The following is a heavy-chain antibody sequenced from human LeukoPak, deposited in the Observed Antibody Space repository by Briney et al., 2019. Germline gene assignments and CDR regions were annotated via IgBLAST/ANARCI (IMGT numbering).Heavy chain of an antibody. CDR2: IYYSGST. CDR3: ARHRWFGELLALDWFDP. J-gene: IGHJ5*02. D-gene: IGHD3-10*01. V-gene: IGHV4-39*01. Sequence: PSETLSPTCTVSGGSISSSSYYWGWIRQPPGKGLEWIGSIYYSGSTYYNPSLKSRVTISVDTSKNQFSLKLSSVTAADTAVYYCARHRWFGELLALDWFDPWGQGTLVTVSS. CDR1: GGSISSSSYY.